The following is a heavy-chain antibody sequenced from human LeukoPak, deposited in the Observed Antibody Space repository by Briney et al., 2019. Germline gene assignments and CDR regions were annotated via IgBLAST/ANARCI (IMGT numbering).Heavy chain of an antibody. CDR1: GYTFTTYG. D-gene: IGHD5-12*01. J-gene: IGHJ4*02. V-gene: IGHV1-18*01. CDR3: ARWYVDIVATIGDY. CDR2: ISAYNGNT. Sequence: ASVKVSCKGSGYTFTTYGISWVRQVPGQGLEWMGWISAYNGNTNYAQKLQGRVTMTTDTSTSTAYMELRSLRSDDTAVYYCARWYVDIVATIGDYWGQGTLVTVSS.